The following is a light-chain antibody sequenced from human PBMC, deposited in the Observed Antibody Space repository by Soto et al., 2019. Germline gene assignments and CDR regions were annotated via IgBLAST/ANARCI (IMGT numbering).Light chain of an antibody. CDR1: QTVRDNY. Sequence: EVGLSQSPCTVSLSRGERATLSCRASQTVRDNYLAWYQQKPGQAPRLLIYGASSRATGIPDRFSGSGSGTDFTLTISRLEPEDFAVYYCQHYGSSLITFGQGTRLEL. J-gene: IGKJ5*01. V-gene: IGKV3-20*01. CDR2: GAS. CDR3: QHYGSSLIT.